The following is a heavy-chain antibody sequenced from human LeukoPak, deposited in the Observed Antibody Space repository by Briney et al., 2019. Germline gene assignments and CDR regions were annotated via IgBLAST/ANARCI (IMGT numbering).Heavy chain of an antibody. CDR2: IYYSGST. CDR3: ASTYYYDSSGYYSDPYFDY. V-gene: IGHV4-59*08. Sequence: SETLSLTCTVSGGSISSYYWSWIRQPPGKGLECIGYIYYSGSTNYNPSLKSRVTISVDTSKNQFSLKLSSVTAADTAVYYCASTYYYDSSGYYSDPYFDYWGQGTLVTVSS. D-gene: IGHD3-22*01. J-gene: IGHJ4*02. CDR1: GGSISSYY.